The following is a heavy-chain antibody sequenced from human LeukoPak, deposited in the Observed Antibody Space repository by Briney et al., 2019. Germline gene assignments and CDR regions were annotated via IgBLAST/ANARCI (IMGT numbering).Heavy chain of an antibody. CDR1: GFTFSSYW. D-gene: IGHD6-13*01. CDR2: IKHDGSVQ. J-gene: IGHJ4*02. CDR3: ARGGIAAFDY. Sequence: PGGSLRLSCAASGFTFSSYWMSWVRQAPGKGLEWVANIKHDGSVQYCVDSVKGRFTISRDNSKNTLYLQMNSLRAEDTAVYYCARGGIAAFDYWGQGTLVTVSS. V-gene: IGHV3-7*03.